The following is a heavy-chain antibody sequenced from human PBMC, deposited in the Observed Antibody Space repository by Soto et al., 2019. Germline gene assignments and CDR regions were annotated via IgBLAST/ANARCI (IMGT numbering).Heavy chain of an antibody. CDR3: ARQRVHDYGDYGGEYYYYYMDV. J-gene: IGHJ6*03. V-gene: IGHV4-59*08. Sequence: SETLSLTCTVSGGSISSYYWSWIRQPPGKGLEWIGYIYYSGSTNYNPSLKSRVTISVDTSKNQFSLKLSSVTAADTAVYYCARQRVHDYGDYGGEYYYYYMDVWGKGTTVTVS. CDR1: GGSISSYY. D-gene: IGHD4-17*01. CDR2: IYYSGST.